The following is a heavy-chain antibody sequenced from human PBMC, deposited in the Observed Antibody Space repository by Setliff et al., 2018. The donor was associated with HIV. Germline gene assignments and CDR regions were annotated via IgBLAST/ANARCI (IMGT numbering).Heavy chain of an antibody. Sequence: GASVKVSCKASGYMFIGYYIHWVRQAPGQGLEWMGWINPYSGGTNYAQKFRGRVTMTRDTSTNTVYMELSGLRSEDTALYYCVRGVQSPPHYSYYYMDVWGEGTMVTVSS. CDR2: INPYSGGT. V-gene: IGHV1-2*02. CDR3: VRGVQSPPHYSYYYMDV. J-gene: IGHJ6*03. D-gene: IGHD3-3*01. CDR1: GYMFIGYY.